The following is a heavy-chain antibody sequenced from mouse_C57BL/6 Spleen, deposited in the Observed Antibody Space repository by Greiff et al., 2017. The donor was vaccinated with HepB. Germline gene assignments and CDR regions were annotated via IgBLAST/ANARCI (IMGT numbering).Heavy chain of an antibody. J-gene: IGHJ2*01. CDR3: TRDGYYGY. D-gene: IGHD2-3*01. CDR2: IDPETGGT. Sequence: VQLVESGAELVRPGASVTLSCKASGYTFTDYEMHWVKQTPVHGLEWIGAIDPETGGTAYNQKFKGKAILTADKSSSTAYMELRSLTSEDSAVYYCTRDGYYGYWGQGTTLTVSS. V-gene: IGHV1-15*01. CDR1: GYTFTDYE.